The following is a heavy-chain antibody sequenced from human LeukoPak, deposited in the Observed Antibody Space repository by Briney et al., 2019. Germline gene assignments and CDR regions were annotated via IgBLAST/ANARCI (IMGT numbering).Heavy chain of an antibody. CDR2: INHSGST. CDR3: ARDRVLAVAGSIDY. Sequence: PSETLSLTCTVSGGSISSSSYYWSWIRQPPGKGLEWIGEINHSGSTNYNPSLKSRVTISVDTSMNQFSLKLSSVTAADTAVYYCARDRVLAVAGSIDYWGQGTLVTVSS. J-gene: IGHJ4*02. V-gene: IGHV4-39*07. CDR1: GGSISSSSYY. D-gene: IGHD6-19*01.